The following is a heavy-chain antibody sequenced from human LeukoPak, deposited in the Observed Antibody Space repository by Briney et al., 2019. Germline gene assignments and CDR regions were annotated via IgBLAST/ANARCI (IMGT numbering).Heavy chain of an antibody. Sequence: PGRSLRLSCAASGSTFSSYGMHWVRQAPGKGLEWVAGISVDGGAKHYPDSVKGRFTISRDNSKNTVYLEMNSLGVEDTAVYYCARAHSSSGHCDDFHMWGQGTMVTVSS. CDR2: ISVDGGAK. J-gene: IGHJ3*02. CDR1: GSTFSSYG. D-gene: IGHD3-22*01. V-gene: IGHV3-30*03. CDR3: ARAHSSSGHCDDFHM.